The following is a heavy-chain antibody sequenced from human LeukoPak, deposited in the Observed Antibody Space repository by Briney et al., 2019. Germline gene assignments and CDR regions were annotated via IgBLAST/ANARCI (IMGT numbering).Heavy chain of an antibody. CDR2: IRRGANSYTT. Sequence: QPGGSLRLSCAASGFTFSDYILDWVRQGPGKGLEWVGRIRRGANSYTTEYAASVKGRFTISRDDSKNSLYLHMNSLKTEDTAVYHCSRDGGEGGNSAFDIWGQGTMVTDSS. J-gene: IGHJ3*02. CDR3: SRDGGEGGNSAFDI. V-gene: IGHV3-72*01. D-gene: IGHD3-16*01. CDR1: GFTFSDYI.